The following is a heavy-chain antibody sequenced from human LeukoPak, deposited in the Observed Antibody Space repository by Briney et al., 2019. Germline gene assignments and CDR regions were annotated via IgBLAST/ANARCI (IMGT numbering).Heavy chain of an antibody. CDR1: GFTFDDYA. CDR3: AKDRTQKGYSSSWYYFYYYGMDV. D-gene: IGHD6-13*01. CDR2: ISGDGGST. Sequence: GGSLRLSCAASGFTFDDYAMHWVRQAPGKGLEWVSLISGDGGSTYYADSVKGRFTISRDNSKNSLYLQMNSLRTEDTALYYCAKDRTQKGYSSSWYYFYYYGMDVWGQGTTVTVSS. J-gene: IGHJ6*02. V-gene: IGHV3-43*02.